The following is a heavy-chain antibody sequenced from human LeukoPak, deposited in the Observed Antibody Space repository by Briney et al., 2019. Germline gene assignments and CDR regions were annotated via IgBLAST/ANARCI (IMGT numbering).Heavy chain of an antibody. CDR1: GGSISSYY. J-gene: IGHJ4*02. CDR3: ARGYGSGSYSFDY. D-gene: IGHD3-10*01. Sequence: SETLSLTCTVSGGSISSYYWSWIRQPPGKGLEWIGYIYYSGSTNYNPSLKSRVTISVDTSKNQFSLNLSSVTAADTAVYYCARGYGSGSYSFDYWGQGTLVTVSS. V-gene: IGHV4-59*01. CDR2: IYYSGST.